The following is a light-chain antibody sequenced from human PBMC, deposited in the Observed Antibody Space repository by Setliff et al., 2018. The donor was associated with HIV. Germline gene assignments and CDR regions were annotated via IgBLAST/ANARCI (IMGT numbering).Light chain of an antibody. CDR2: DVS. J-gene: IGLJ1*01. Sequence: QSALTQPASVSGFPGQSITISCTGTTSDIGGYNYVSWYQQHPGKAPKLMIYDVSKRPSGVSDRFSASKSDNTASLTISGLRPEDEADYYCSSYTSSSTPVVFGTGTKV. V-gene: IGLV2-14*01. CDR3: SSYTSSSTPVV. CDR1: TSDIGGYNY.